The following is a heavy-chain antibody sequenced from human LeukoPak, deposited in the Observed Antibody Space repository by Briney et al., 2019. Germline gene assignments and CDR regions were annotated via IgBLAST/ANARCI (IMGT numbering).Heavy chain of an antibody. D-gene: IGHD6-6*01. CDR3: ASSYSSSSRWFDP. Sequence: SETLSLTCTVPGGSISSYYWSWIRQPPGKGLEWIGYIYYSGSTNYNPSLKSRVTISVDTSKNQFSLKLSSVTAADTAVYYCASSYSSSSRWFDPWGQGTLVTVSS. CDR2: IYYSGST. CDR1: GGSISSYY. J-gene: IGHJ5*02. V-gene: IGHV4-59*01.